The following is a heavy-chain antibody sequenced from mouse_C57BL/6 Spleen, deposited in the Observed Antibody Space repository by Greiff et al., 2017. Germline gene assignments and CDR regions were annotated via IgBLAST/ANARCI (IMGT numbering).Heavy chain of an antibody. Sequence: VQLQQPGAELVMPGASVKLSCKASGYTFTSYWMHWVKQRPGQGLEWIGEIDPSDSYTNYNQKFKGKSTLTVDRSSSTAYMQLSSLTSEDSAVYYCARGDYGAMDYWGQGTSVTVSS. V-gene: IGHV1-69*01. D-gene: IGHD2-4*01. J-gene: IGHJ4*01. CDR2: IDPSDSYT. CDR1: GYTFTSYW. CDR3: ARGDYGAMDY.